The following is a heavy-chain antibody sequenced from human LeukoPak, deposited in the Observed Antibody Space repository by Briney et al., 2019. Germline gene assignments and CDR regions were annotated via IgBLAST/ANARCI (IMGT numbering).Heavy chain of an antibody. CDR2: IIPILGIA. V-gene: IGHV1-69*04. D-gene: IGHD3-10*01. Sequence: SVKVSCKASGGTFSSYAISWVRQAPGQGLGWMGRIIPILGIANYAQKFQGRVTITADKSTSTAYMELSSLRSEDTAVYYCARTIYGSGSYLHYYYYYGMDVWGQGTTVTVSS. J-gene: IGHJ6*02. CDR1: GGTFSSYA. CDR3: ARTIYGSGSYLHYYYYYGMDV.